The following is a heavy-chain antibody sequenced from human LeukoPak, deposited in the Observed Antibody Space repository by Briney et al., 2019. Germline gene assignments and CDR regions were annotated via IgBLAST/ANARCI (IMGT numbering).Heavy chain of an antibody. CDR2: ISGSGGST. Sequence: GGSLRLSCAASGFTFSSYAMSWVRQAPGRGLEWVSAISGSGGSTYYADSVKGRFTISRDNSKNTLYLQMNSLRAEDTAVYYCAKDSDFWSGYYFDYWGQGTLVTVSS. J-gene: IGHJ4*02. D-gene: IGHD3-3*01. CDR1: GFTFSSYA. V-gene: IGHV3-23*01. CDR3: AKDSDFWSGYYFDY.